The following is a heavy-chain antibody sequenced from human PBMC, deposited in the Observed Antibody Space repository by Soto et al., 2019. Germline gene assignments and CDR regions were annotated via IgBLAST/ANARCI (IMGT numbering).Heavy chain of an antibody. CDR1: GYTFTNYG. CDR3: ARTNIAAAGIGSQNWFDP. J-gene: IGHJ5*02. D-gene: IGHD6-13*01. V-gene: IGHV1-18*01. Sequence: ASVKVSCKASGYTFTNYGITWVRQAPGQGLEWMGWISAYNGNTNYAQKLQGRVTMTTDTSTSTAYMELRSLRSDDTAVYYCARTNIAAAGIGSQNWFDPWGQGTLVTVSS. CDR2: ISAYNGNT.